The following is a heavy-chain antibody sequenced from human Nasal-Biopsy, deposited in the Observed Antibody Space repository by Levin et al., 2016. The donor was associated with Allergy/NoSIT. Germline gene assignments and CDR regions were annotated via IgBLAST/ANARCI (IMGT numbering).Heavy chain of an antibody. D-gene: IGHD2-2*01. V-gene: IGHV4-34*01. CDR2: INQSGTT. Sequence: SETLSLTCAVYGGSFSRYFWTWIRQSPGKGLEWIGEINQSGTTNYNPSLKSRVSISMDTSKSQFSLRLNSVTAADTAVYYCARPRAYCSSSRCVLPRYAFDIWGRGTTVTVAS. J-gene: IGHJ3*02. CDR3: ARPRAYCSSSRCVLPRYAFDI. CDR1: GGSFSRYF.